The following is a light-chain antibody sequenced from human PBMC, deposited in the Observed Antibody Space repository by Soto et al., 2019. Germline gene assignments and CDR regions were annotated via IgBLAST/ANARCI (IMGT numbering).Light chain of an antibody. J-gene: IGLJ1*01. CDR2: DVS. CDR1: SSDVGGYNY. V-gene: IGLV2-14*03. Sequence: QSALTQPASVSGSPGQSIAISCTGTSSDVGGYNYVSWYQHHPGKAPKLMIYDVSNRPSGVSNRFSGSKSGSTASLTISGLQAEDEADYYCSSYTSSSTYVLGTGTKVTVL. CDR3: SSYTSSSTYV.